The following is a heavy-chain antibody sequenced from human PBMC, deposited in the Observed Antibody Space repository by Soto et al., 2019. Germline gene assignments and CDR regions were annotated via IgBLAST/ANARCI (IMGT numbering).Heavy chain of an antibody. CDR2: IYTGGST. Sequence: PGGSLRLSCAASGFTVSSDYMSWVRQAPGKGLEWVSVIYTGGSTYYADSVKGRFTFSRDNSKNTLYLQMNSLRAEDTAVYYCAKGCRVPAGLNHFDSRAQRALVPVSS. V-gene: IGHV3-53*01. CDR3: AKGCRVPAGLNHFDS. J-gene: IGHJ4*02. CDR1: GFTVSSDY. D-gene: IGHD2-2*01.